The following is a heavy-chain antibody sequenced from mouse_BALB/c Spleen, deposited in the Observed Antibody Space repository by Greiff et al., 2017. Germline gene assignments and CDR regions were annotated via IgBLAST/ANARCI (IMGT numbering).Heavy chain of an antibody. CDR3: ARDREYGPYYYAMDY. J-gene: IGHJ4*01. V-gene: IGHV7-3*02. CDR1: GFTFTDYY. D-gene: IGHD2-10*02. CDR2: IRNKANGYTT. Sequence: DVMLVESGGGLVQPGGSLRLSCATSGFTFTDYYMSWVRQPPGKALEWLGFIRNKANGYTTEYSASVKGRFTISRDNSQSILYLQMNTLRAEDSATYYCARDREYGPYYYAMDYWGQGTSVTVSS.